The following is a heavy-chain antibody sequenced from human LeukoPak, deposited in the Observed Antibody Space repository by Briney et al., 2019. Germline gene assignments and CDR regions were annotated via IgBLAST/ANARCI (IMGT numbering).Heavy chain of an antibody. J-gene: IGHJ3*02. D-gene: IGHD2-2*01. Sequence: PGGSLRLSCAASGFTFSNAWMSWVRQAPGKGLEWVGRIKSKTDGGTTDYAAPGNGRFTISRDDSKNTLYLQMNSLKTEDTAVYYCTTDPDIVVVPAPKGAFDIWGQGTMVTVSS. CDR1: GFTFSNAW. V-gene: IGHV3-15*01. CDR2: IKSKTDGGTT. CDR3: TTDPDIVVVPAPKGAFDI.